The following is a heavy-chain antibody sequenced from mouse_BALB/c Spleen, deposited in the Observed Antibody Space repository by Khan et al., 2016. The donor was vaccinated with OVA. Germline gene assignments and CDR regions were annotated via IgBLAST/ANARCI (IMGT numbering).Heavy chain of an antibody. J-gene: IGHJ2*01. CDR2: INPSTGYT. D-gene: IGHD1-1*01. CDR3: AREGLRWDLDY. CDR1: GYTFINYG. V-gene: IGHV1-4*01. Sequence: QVQLQQSGAELAKPGASVKMSCKASGYTFINYGILWVKQRPGQGLEWIGYINPSTGYTEYTQNFKNMATLTADKSSSTAYMQLSSLTSEDSAVYYCAREGLRWDLDYWGQGTTLTVSS.